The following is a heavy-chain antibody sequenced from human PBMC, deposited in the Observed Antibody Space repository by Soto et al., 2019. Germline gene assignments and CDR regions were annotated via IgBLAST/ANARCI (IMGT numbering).Heavy chain of an antibody. CDR1: GYTFTGYY. CDR3: ARDLRSKDPSYYYDSRGYGMDV. J-gene: IGHJ6*02. CDR2: INPNSGGT. D-gene: IGHD3-22*01. V-gene: IGHV1-2*04. Sequence: ASVNVSCKASGYTFTGYYMRWVRQAPGQGLEWMGWINPNSGGTNYAQKFQGWVTMTRDTSISTAYMELSRLRSDDTAVYYCARDLRSKDPSYYYDSRGYGMDVWGQGTTVTVSS.